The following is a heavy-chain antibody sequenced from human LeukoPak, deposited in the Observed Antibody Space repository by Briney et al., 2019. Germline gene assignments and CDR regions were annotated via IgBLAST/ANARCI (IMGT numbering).Heavy chain of an antibody. Sequence: SKTLSLTCAVYGGSFSGYYWSWIRQPPGKGLEWIGEINHSGSTNYNPSLKSRVTISVDTSKNQFSLKLSSVTAADTAVYYCASYKGAWGQGTLVTVSS. CDR1: GGSFSGYY. CDR3: ASYKGA. CDR2: INHSGST. V-gene: IGHV4-34*01. J-gene: IGHJ5*02. D-gene: IGHD3-10*01.